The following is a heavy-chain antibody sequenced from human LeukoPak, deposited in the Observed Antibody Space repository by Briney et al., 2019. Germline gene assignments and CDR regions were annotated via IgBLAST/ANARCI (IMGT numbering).Heavy chain of an antibody. CDR2: ISSSSSYI. Sequence: GGSLRLSCAASGFTFSSYSMNWVRQAPGKGLEWVSSISSSSSYIYYADSVKGRFTISRDNAKNSLYLQMNSLRAEDTAVYYCARDPSLRVTLDYWGQGTLVTVSS. CDR1: GFTFSSYS. V-gene: IGHV3-21*04. J-gene: IGHJ4*02. D-gene: IGHD4-4*01. CDR3: ARDPSLRVTLDY.